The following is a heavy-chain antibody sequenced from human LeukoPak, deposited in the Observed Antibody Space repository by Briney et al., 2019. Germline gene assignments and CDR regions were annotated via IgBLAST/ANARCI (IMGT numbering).Heavy chain of an antibody. Sequence: GGSLRLSCAASGFTFSSYSMNWLGQAAGKGVEWVSYISSSRTTSYFADFVEGRFPLSRGNAKDSLYLQMERLRGEDTAGYYCARRMGGELVAFDIWGQATMVSVCS. D-gene: IGHD1-7*01. CDR2: ISSSRTTS. J-gene: IGHJ3*02. CDR1: GFTFSSYS. V-gene: IGHV3-48*01. CDR3: ARRMGGELVAFDI.